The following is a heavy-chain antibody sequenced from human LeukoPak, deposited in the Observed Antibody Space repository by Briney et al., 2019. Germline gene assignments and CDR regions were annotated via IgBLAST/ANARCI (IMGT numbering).Heavy chain of an antibody. Sequence: GASVKVSCKASGGTFSSYAISWVRRAPGQGLEWMGGIIPIFGTANYAQKLQGRVTITADKSTSTAYMEPSSLRAEDTAVYYCARTYYDILTGYNPYFDYWGQGILVTVSS. CDR1: GGTFSSYA. V-gene: IGHV1-69*06. CDR2: IIPIFGTA. D-gene: IGHD3-9*01. J-gene: IGHJ4*02. CDR3: ARTYYDILTGYNPYFDY.